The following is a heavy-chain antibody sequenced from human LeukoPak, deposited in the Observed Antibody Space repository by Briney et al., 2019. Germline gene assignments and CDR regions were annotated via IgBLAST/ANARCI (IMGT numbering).Heavy chain of an antibody. J-gene: IGHJ6*02. D-gene: IGHD3-3*01. CDR3: ARDHPRAIFGVVISYGMDV. Sequence: GASVKVSCKASGYTFTGYYMHWVRQAPGQGLEWMGWINPNSGGTNYAQKFQGRVTMTSDTSISTAYMELSRLRSDDTAVYYCARDHPRAIFGVVISYGMDVWGQGTTVTVSS. CDR1: GYTFTGYY. CDR2: INPNSGGT. V-gene: IGHV1-2*02.